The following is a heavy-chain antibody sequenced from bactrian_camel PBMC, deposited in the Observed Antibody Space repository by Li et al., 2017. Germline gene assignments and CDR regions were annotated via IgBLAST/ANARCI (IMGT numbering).Heavy chain of an antibody. J-gene: IGHJ4*01. CDR1: GYRHTNGC. CDR2: IYTSNGST. V-gene: IGHV3S60*01. D-gene: IGHD1*01. Sequence: QVQLVESGGGSVQVGGSLRLSCAASGYRHTNGCMGWFRRAPGKEREWVACIYTSNGSTYYTDAVKGRFTISHDNAKNSVDLQMNSLKPDDTAVYYCAATGQMLSVAGCRTQGTQVTVS.